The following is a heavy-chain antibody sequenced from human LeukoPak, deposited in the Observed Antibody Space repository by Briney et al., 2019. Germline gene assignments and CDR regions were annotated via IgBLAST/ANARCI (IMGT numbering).Heavy chain of an antibody. CDR1: GFTFSSYG. J-gene: IGHJ4*02. CDR2: IRYDGSNK. CDR3: AKVGTQTLFDY. Sequence: GGSLRLSCAASGFTFSSYGMHWVRQAPGKGLEWVAFIRYDGSNKYYADSVKGRFTISRDNSKNTLYLQMNSLRAEDTAVYYCAKVGTQTLFDYWGQGTLVTVSS. V-gene: IGHV3-30*02. D-gene: IGHD3-10*01.